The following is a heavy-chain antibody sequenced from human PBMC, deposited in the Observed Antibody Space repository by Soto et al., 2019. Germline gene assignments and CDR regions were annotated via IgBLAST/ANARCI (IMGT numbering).Heavy chain of an antibody. CDR2: ISGSGGST. D-gene: IGHD4-17*01. CDR1: GFTVSSNY. CDR3: AKGGSSTVTTFDY. J-gene: IGHJ4*02. V-gene: IGHV3-23*04. Sequence: EVQLVESGGGLIQPGGSLRLSCAASGFTVSSNYMSWVRQAPGKGLEWVSVISGSGGSTYYADSVKGRFTISRDNSKNTLYLQMNSLRAEDTAVYYCAKGGSSTVTTFDYWGQGTLVTVSS.